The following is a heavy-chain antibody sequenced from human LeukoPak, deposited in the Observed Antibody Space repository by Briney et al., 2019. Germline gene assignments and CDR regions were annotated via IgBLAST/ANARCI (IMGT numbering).Heavy chain of an antibody. J-gene: IGHJ4*02. CDR1: GGSISSYY. CDR2: IYYSGST. V-gene: IGHV4-59*08. D-gene: IGHD5-12*01. CDR3: ARHKRGYSGYEPFDY. Sequence: SETLSLTCTVSGGSISSYYWSWIRQPPGKGLEWIGYIYYSGSTNYNPPLKSRVTISVDTPKNQFSLKLSSVTAADTAVYYCARHKRGYSGYEPFDYWGQGTLVTVSS.